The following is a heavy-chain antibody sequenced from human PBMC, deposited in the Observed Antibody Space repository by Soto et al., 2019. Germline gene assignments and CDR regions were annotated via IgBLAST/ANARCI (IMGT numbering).Heavy chain of an antibody. J-gene: IGHJ6*02. CDR3: ANSRNWDYGMDV. V-gene: IGHV2-5*01. CDR2: IYWNDDK. D-gene: IGHD7-27*01. CDR1: GFSLSTSGVA. Sequence: SGPTMVNRTHTLTLTCTFRGFSLSTSGVAVGWIRQPPGKALEWLALIYWNDDKRYSPSLKSRLTITKDTSKNQVALTMTNMDAVDTATYYCANSRNWDYGMDVFGQRNT.